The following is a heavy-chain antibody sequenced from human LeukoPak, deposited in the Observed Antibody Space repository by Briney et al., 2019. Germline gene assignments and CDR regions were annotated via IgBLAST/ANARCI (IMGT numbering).Heavy chain of an antibody. CDR2: IIPILGIA. J-gene: IGHJ4*02. CDR3: ARDYYDSSGYCYFDY. D-gene: IGHD3-22*01. Sequence: ASVTVSCKASGGTFSSYAISWVRQAPGQGLEWMGRIIPILGIANYAQKFQGRVTITADKSTSTAYMELSSLRSEDTAVYYCARDYYDSSGYCYFDYWGQGTLVTVSS. CDR1: GGTFSSYA. V-gene: IGHV1-69*04.